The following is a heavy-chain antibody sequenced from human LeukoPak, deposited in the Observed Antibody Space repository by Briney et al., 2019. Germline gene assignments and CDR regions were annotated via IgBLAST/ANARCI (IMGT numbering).Heavy chain of an antibody. D-gene: IGHD2-2*01. CDR3: ARDPADIVVVPAALGYYYGMDV. CDR2: ISADNGNT. CDR1: GYTFTSYG. J-gene: IGHJ6*02. V-gene: IGHV1-18*01. Sequence: ASVKVSCKASGYTFTSYGISWVRQAPGQGLDWMGWISADNGNTNYAQKLQGRVTMTTDTSTSTAYMELRSLRSDDTAGYYCARDPADIVVVPAALGYYYGMDVWGQGTTVTVSS.